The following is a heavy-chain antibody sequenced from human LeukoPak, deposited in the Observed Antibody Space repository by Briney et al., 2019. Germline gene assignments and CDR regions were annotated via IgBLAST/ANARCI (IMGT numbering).Heavy chain of an antibody. J-gene: IGHJ3*02. CDR1: GFTFSSYG. CDR2: ISYDGSNK. V-gene: IGHV3-30*18. CDR3: AKRGADAFDI. Sequence: GGSLRLSCAASGFTFSSYGMHWVRQAPGKGLEWVAVISYDGSNKYYADSVKGRFTISRDNSKNTLYLQMNSLRAEDTAVYYCAKRGADAFDIWGQGTMVTVSS. D-gene: IGHD4/OR15-4a*01.